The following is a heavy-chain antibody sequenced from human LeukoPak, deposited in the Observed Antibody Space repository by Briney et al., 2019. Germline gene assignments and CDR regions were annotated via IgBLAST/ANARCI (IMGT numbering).Heavy chain of an antibody. V-gene: IGHV4-61*02. J-gene: IGHJ5*02. D-gene: IGHD6-19*01. CDR1: GDSISSGIHY. Sequence: SETLSLTCTVSGDSISSGIHYWNWIRQPAGKGLEWIGRIYTSGSTNYNPSLKSRVTISVDTSRNQFSLKLSSVTAADTAVYYCTRVIGEWSGSGWYAWFDPWGQGTLVTVSS. CDR2: IYTSGST. CDR3: TRVIGEWSGSGWYAWFDP.